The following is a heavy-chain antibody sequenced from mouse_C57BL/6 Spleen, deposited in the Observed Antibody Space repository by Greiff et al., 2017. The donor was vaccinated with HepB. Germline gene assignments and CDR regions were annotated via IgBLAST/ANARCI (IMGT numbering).Heavy chain of an antibody. CDR3: AKRGYGYGAY. CDR1: GYTFTDYY. J-gene: IGHJ3*01. D-gene: IGHD2-2*01. Sequence: EVQLQQSGPELVKPGASVKISCKASGYTFTDYYMNWVKQSHGKSLEWIGDINPNNGGTSYNQKFKGKATLTVDKSSSTAYMELRSLTSEDSAVYYCAKRGYGYGAYWGQGTLVTVSA. CDR2: INPNNGGT. V-gene: IGHV1-26*01.